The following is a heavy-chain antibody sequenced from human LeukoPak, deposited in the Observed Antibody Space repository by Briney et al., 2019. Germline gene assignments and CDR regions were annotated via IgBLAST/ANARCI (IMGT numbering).Heavy chain of an antibody. CDR3: ARAIAEDFYYYYMDV. D-gene: IGHD1-14*01. CDR2: IYYSGST. CDR1: GGSISSSY. J-gene: IGHJ6*03. Sequence: SETLSLTCTASGGSISSSYSTWVRQPPGKGLEWMVYIYYSGSTNYNPSLKSRVTISVDTSKTQFSLNLTSVTPAATAFYYFARAIAEDFYYYYMDVWGKGTTVTVSS. V-gene: IGHV4-59*01.